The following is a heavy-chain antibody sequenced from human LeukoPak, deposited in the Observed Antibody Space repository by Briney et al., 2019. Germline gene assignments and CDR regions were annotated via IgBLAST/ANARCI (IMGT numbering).Heavy chain of an antibody. D-gene: IGHD3-10*01. V-gene: IGHV1-2*02. J-gene: IGHJ4*02. CDR2: INPNSGGT. CDR3: ASSGFLWFGEYRSPLDY. CDR1: GYTFTGYY. Sequence: ASVKVSCKASGYTFTGYYMHWVRQAPGQGLEWMGWINPNSGGTNYAQKFQGRVTMTRDTSISTAYMELSRLRSDDTAVYYCASSGFLWFGEYRSPLDYWGQGTLVTVSS.